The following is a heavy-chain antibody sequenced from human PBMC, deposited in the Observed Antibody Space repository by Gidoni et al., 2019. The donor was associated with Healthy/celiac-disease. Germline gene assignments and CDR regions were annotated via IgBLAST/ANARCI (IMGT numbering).Heavy chain of an antibody. J-gene: IGHJ1*01. V-gene: IGHV4-34*01. CDR1: GGSFSGYY. CDR3: ARKLAVAAPQPFQH. D-gene: IGHD6-19*01. Sequence: QVQLQQWGAGLLKPSETLSLTCAVYGGSFSGYYWSWIRQPPGKGLEWIGEINHSGSTNYNPSLKSRVTISVDTSKNQFSLKLSSVTAADTAVYYCARKLAVAAPQPFQHWGQGTLVTVSS. CDR2: INHSGST.